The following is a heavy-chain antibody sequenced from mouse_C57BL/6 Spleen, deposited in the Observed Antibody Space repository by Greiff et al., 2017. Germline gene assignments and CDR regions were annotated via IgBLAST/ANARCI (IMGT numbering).Heavy chain of an antibody. D-gene: IGHD2-1*01. CDR1: AFTFSSYT. Sequence: EVQLVESGGGLVKPGGSLKLSCAASAFTFSSYTMSWVRQTPEKRLEWVATISGGGGNTYYPDSVKGRFTISRDNAKNTLYLQMSSLRSEDTALYYCARHPSYGNYADWYFDVWGTGTTVTVSS. J-gene: IGHJ1*03. CDR2: ISGGGGNT. CDR3: ARHPSYGNYADWYFDV. V-gene: IGHV5-9*01.